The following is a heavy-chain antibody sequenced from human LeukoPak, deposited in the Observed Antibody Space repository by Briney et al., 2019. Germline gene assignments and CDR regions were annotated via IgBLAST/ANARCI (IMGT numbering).Heavy chain of an antibody. J-gene: IGHJ4*02. Sequence: ASVKVSCKASGYTFTSYDINWVRQATGQGLEWMGWMNPNSGNTGYAQKFQGRVTMTRNTSISTAYMELSSLRSEDTAVYYCARGAIWSGYWGYWGQGTLVTVSS. CDR3: ARGAIWSGYWGY. CDR1: GYTFTSYD. D-gene: IGHD3-3*01. V-gene: IGHV1-8*01. CDR2: MNPNSGNT.